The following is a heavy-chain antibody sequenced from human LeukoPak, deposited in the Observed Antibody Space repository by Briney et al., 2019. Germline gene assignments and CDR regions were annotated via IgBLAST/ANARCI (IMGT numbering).Heavy chain of an antibody. CDR2: INPNSGGT. D-gene: IGHD3-10*01. Sequence: GASVKVSCKASGYTFTGYYMHWVRQAPGQGLEWMGWINPNSGGTNYAQKFQGRVTMTRDTSISTAYMELSRLRPDDTAVYYCARDRVLLWFGEGAYGMDVWGQGTTVTVSS. V-gene: IGHV1-2*02. J-gene: IGHJ6*02. CDR3: ARDRVLLWFGEGAYGMDV. CDR1: GYTFTGYY.